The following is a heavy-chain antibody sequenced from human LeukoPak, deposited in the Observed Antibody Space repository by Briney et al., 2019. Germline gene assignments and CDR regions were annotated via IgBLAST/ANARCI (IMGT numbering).Heavy chain of an antibody. J-gene: IGHJ4*02. Sequence: GGSLGLSCAASGFTFSTYAMSWVRQAPGKGLEWVSAISGSGGSTFYADSVKGRFTISRDSSKNTLYLQMNSLRAEDTAVYYCAKDLYGGYYFDFWGQGTLVTVSS. CDR3: AKDLYGGYYFDF. CDR1: GFTFSTYA. CDR2: ISGSGGST. D-gene: IGHD3-3*01. V-gene: IGHV3-23*01.